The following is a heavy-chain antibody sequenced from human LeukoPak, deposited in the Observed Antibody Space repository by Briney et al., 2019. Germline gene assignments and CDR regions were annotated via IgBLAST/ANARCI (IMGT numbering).Heavy chain of an antibody. D-gene: IGHD5-24*01. Sequence: PPGGTLRLSCAASGFTLRNYGTHWVRQAPGKGLEWVSLISWDGGSTYYADSVKGRFTISRDNSKNSLYLQMNSLRTEDTALYYCAKDGYWGMATIAAFSYFDYWGQGTLVTVSS. CDR1: GFTLRNYG. V-gene: IGHV3-43*01. J-gene: IGHJ4*02. CDR2: ISWDGGST. CDR3: AKDGYWGMATIAAFSYFDY.